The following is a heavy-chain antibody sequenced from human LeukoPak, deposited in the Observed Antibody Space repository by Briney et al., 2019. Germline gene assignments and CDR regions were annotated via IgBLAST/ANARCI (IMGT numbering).Heavy chain of an antibody. V-gene: IGHV1-18*01. D-gene: IGHD6-13*01. CDR3: ARDGSSSWYAY. Sequence: ASVKVSCKASGYTFTSYGISWVRQAPGQGLEWMGWISPYNGNTNYAQKLQGRVTMTADTSTSTAYMDLRSLSSDDTAVYYCARDGSSSWYAYWGQRTMVTVSS. J-gene: IGHJ4*02. CDR1: GYTFTSYG. CDR2: ISPYNGNT.